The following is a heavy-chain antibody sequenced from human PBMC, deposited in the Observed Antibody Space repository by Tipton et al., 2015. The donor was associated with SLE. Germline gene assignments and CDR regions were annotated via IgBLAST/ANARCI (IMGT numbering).Heavy chain of an antibody. J-gene: IGHJ5*02. CDR2: VHHSGNS. CDR3: ARDRQWGGGWLDP. Sequence: TLSLTCTVSGASITNDHWSWIRQPPGKGLEWIGYVHHSGNSNYSPSLKSRVTISVDSSKNQFSLRLTSVTAANTAVYYCARDRQWGGGWLDPWGQGTLVTISS. CDR1: GASITNDH. V-gene: IGHV4-59*01. D-gene: IGHD6-19*01.